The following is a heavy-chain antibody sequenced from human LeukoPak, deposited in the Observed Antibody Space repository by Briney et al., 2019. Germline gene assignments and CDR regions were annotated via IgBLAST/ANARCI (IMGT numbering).Heavy chain of an antibody. Sequence: SVKVSCKASGGTFSSYAISWVRQAPGQGLEWMGRIIPILVIANYAQKFQGRVTITADKSTSTAYMELSSLRSEDTAVYYCARTYYYDSSGYYYKYYFDYWGQGTLVTVSS. D-gene: IGHD3-22*01. CDR2: IIPILVIA. J-gene: IGHJ4*02. CDR1: GGTFSSYA. CDR3: ARTYYYDSSGYYYKYYFDY. V-gene: IGHV1-69*04.